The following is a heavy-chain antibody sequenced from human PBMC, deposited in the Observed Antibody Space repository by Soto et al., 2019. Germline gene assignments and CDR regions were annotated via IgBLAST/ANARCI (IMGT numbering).Heavy chain of an antibody. J-gene: IGHJ4*02. D-gene: IGHD3-22*01. CDR3: AHTAATGDYWESFDF. V-gene: IGHV2-5*02. CDR2: MYWGDDK. Sequence: QITLKESGPTLVKPTQTLTLTCTFSGFSLSTGGVGVGWIRQPPGKALEWLTLMYWGDDKRYSPSLKSRLTITEDNSKNQVLLTMTNMDPVDTATYYCAHTAATGDYWESFDFWGQGTLVTVSS. CDR1: GFSLSTGGVG.